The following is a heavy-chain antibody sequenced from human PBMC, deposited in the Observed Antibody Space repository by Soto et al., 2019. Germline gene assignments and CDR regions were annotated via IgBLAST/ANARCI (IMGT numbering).Heavy chain of an antibody. CDR1: GGTFSSYA. CDR3: ARIATVAATPSYYYYGMDV. J-gene: IGHJ6*02. V-gene: IGHV1-69*13. D-gene: IGHD2-15*01. CDR2: IIPLFGTA. Sequence: SVKVSCKASGGTFSSYAISWVRQAPGQGLEWMGGIIPLFGTANYAQKFQGRVTITADASTSTAYMELSSLRSEDTAVYYCARIATVAATPSYYYYGMDVWGQGTTVTVSS.